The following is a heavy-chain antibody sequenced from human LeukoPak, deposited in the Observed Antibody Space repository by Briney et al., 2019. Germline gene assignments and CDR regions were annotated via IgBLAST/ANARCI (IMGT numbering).Heavy chain of an antibody. D-gene: IGHD6-13*01. CDR3: ARVDSSSPRANWFDP. CDR1: GGSISSGGYY. V-gene: IGHV4-30-2*01. Sequence: SETLSLTCTVSGGSISSGGYYWSWIRQPPGKGLEWIGYIYHSGSTYYNPSLKSRVTISVDTSKNQFSLKLSSVTAADTAVYYCARVDSSSPRANWFDPWGQGTLVTVSS. CDR2: IYHSGST. J-gene: IGHJ5*02.